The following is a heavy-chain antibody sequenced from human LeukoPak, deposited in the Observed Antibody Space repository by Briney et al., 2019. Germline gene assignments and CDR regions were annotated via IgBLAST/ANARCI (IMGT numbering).Heavy chain of an antibody. CDR1: GGAFRRLD. V-gene: IGHV1-69*05. J-gene: IGHJ4*02. D-gene: IGHD5-24*01. CDR3: VRGRDGYNHFDS. Sequence: SVKVSCKASGGAFRRLDLSWVRPAPGRGLEWMGGFLPILGTTNYAHKFQGRVTITTDEATSTAYMDLTSLKSDDTAVYYCVRGRDGYNHFDSWGQGTQVTVSS. CDR2: FLPILGTT.